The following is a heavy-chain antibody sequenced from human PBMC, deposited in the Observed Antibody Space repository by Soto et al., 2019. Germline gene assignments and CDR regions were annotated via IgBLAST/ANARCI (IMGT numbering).Heavy chain of an antibody. Sequence: QVQLQESGPGLVKPSQTLSLTCTVSGGSISSGGYYWSWIRQHPGKRLEWIGYMYHSGSTYYNPSLKSRVTISVDTSKNEFSLKVSSVTGAYTACYYCASGYGSIDHWGQGTLVTVSS. CDR3: ASGYGSIDH. J-gene: IGHJ4*02. CDR2: MYHSGST. CDR1: GGSISSGGYY. D-gene: IGHD2-2*03. V-gene: IGHV4-31*03.